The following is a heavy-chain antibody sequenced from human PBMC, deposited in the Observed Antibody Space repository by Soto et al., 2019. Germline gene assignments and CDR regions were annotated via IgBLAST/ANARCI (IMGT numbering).Heavy chain of an antibody. J-gene: IGHJ4*02. CDR2: IYYSGST. Sequence: QVQLQESGPGLVKPSQTLSLTCTVSGGSISSGGYYWSWIRQHPGKGLEWIGYIYYSGSTYYNPSLKSRVTLSVDTSKNQFSLKLSSVTAADTAVYYCAREVGVDTAMVTGYYFDYWGQGTLVTVSS. D-gene: IGHD5-18*01. V-gene: IGHV4-31*03. CDR3: AREVGVDTAMVTGYYFDY. CDR1: GGSISSGGYY.